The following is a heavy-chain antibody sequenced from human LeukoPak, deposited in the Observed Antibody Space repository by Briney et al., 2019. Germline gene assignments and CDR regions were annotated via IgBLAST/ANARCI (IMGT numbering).Heavy chain of an antibody. D-gene: IGHD4-17*01. V-gene: IGHV3-66*01. CDR3: ARDSYSGDTRVRWFDP. CDR1: GGSISSYY. Sequence: ETLSLTCTVSGGSISSYYWSWIRQPPGKGLEWVSVLYRDGPTYYADSVKDRFTISRDNSKNTLYLQMNSLRAEDTAVYYCARDSYSGDTRVRWFDPWGQGTLVTVSS. J-gene: IGHJ5*02. CDR2: LYRDGPT.